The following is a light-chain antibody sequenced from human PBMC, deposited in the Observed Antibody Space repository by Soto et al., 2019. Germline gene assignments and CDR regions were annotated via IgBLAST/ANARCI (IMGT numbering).Light chain of an antibody. J-gene: IGKJ1*01. CDR2: DAS. CDR1: SSVSTY. Sequence: EIVLTQSPCTLSLSPGERATLSCRASSSVSTYLAWYQQKPGQAPRLLIYDASNRATGIPARFSGSGSGTDFTLTISSLEPEDFAVYYWQQRRNWPWTFGQGTKVEIK. CDR3: QQRRNWPWT. V-gene: IGKV3-11*01.